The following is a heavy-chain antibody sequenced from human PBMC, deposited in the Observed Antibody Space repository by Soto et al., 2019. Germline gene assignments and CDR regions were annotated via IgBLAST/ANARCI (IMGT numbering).Heavy chain of an antibody. V-gene: IGHV5-51*01. CDR3: ARQSSEDYYYYYGMDV. J-gene: IGHJ6*02. CDR1: GYSFTSYW. CDR2: IYPGDSDT. Sequence: GESLKISCKGSGYSFTSYWIGWVRQMPGKGLGWMGIIYPGDSDTRYSPSFQGQVTISADKSISTAYLQWSSLKASDTAMYYCARQSSEDYYYYYGMDVWGQGTTVTVSS.